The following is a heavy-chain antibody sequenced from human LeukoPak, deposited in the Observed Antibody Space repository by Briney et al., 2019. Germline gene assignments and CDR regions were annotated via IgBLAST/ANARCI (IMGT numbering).Heavy chain of an antibody. J-gene: IGHJ4*02. CDR3: AKDGEGSNWSRGYFDY. CDR1: GFTFSSYA. Sequence: PGGSLRLSCAASGFTFSSYAMSWVRQAPGKGLEWVSATSGSGDNTYYADSVKGRFTISRDNSKNTLYLQMNSLRAEDTAVYYCAKDGEGSNWSRGYFDYWGQGTLVTVSS. V-gene: IGHV3-23*01. D-gene: IGHD6-13*01. CDR2: TSGSGDNT.